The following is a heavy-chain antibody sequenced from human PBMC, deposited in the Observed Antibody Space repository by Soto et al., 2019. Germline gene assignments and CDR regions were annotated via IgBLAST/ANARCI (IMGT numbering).Heavy chain of an antibody. CDR3: ARRTVGWYFDL. Sequence: EVQLLESGGGLVQPGGSLRLSCAASEFTFSIYAMNWVRQAPGKGQEWVSVISGSGGSTYYADSVKGRFTISRDNSKNTLYLQMNSLRAEDTAVYYCARRTVGWYFDLWGRGTLVTVS. J-gene: IGHJ2*01. D-gene: IGHD4-17*01. CDR2: ISGSGGST. V-gene: IGHV3-23*01. CDR1: EFTFSIYA.